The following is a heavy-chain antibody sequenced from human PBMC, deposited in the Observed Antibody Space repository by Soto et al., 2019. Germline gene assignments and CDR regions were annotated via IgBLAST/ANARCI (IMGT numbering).Heavy chain of an antibody. CDR1: GYTFSNYD. CDR2: VNPNNGDT. CDR3: AKVSRKGSAIDFDY. D-gene: IGHD3-10*01. J-gene: IGHJ4*02. Sequence: QVQLVQSGAELKKPRASVKVSCKAPGYTFSNYDMNWVRQATGQGPEWIGWVNPNNGDTGYAQKFQGRVTLTTDISTTTAYMELTSLRSEDTAIYYCAKVSRKGSAIDFDYWGQGTLITVSS. V-gene: IGHV1-8*01.